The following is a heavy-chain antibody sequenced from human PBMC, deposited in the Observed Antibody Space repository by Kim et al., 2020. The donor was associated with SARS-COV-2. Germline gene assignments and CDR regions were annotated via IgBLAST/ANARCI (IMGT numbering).Heavy chain of an antibody. D-gene: IGHD6-19*01. Sequence: GGSLRLSCAASGFTFSSYGMHWVRQAPGKGLEWVAVISYDGSNKYYADSVKGRFTISRDNSKNTLYLQMNSLRAEDTAVYYCARDGLVAVADMFDYWGQGTLVTVSS. CDR3: ARDGLVAVADMFDY. J-gene: IGHJ4*02. V-gene: IGHV3-33*05. CDR1: GFTFSSYG. CDR2: ISYDGSNK.